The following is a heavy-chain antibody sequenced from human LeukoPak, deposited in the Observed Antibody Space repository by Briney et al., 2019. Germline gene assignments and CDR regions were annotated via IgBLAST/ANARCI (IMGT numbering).Heavy chain of an antibody. Sequence: SETLSLTCAVYGESFSEYYWSWIRQPPGKGLEWIGEINHSGSTNSNPSLKSRVTISVDTSKKQFSLKLSSVTAADTAVYYCARDGTADFDYWGQGTLVTVSS. D-gene: IGHD1-26*01. CDR3: ARDGTADFDY. CDR1: GESFSEYY. V-gene: IGHV4-34*01. J-gene: IGHJ4*02. CDR2: INHSGST.